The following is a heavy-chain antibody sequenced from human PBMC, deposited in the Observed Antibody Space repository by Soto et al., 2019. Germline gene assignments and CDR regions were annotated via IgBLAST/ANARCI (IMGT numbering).Heavy chain of an antibody. J-gene: IGHJ5*02. Sequence: SETLSLTCAVYGGSFSGYYWSWIRQPPGKGLEWIGEINHSGSTNYNPSLKSRVTISVDTSKNQFSLKLSSVTAADTAVYYCARGPRITGTTSNWFDPWGQGTLVTVSS. V-gene: IGHV4-34*01. CDR2: INHSGST. CDR3: ARGPRITGTTSNWFDP. CDR1: GGSFSGYY. D-gene: IGHD1-7*01.